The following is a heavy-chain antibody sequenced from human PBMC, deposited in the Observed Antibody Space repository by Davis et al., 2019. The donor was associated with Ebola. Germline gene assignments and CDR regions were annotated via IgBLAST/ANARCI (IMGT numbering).Heavy chain of an antibody. CDR3: AIDLEGDPSFWVD. CDR2: ISSSGDS. Sequence: GESLKISCAASGITFGTYVMTWVRQVPGRGLEWVSSISSSGDSYYTNSVKGRFTISRDDSKNTLYLQMNSLRAKDTGLYYCAIDLEGDPSFWVDWGQGTLVTVSS. CDR1: GITFGTYV. V-gene: IGHV3-23*01. J-gene: IGHJ4*02. D-gene: IGHD3-16*01.